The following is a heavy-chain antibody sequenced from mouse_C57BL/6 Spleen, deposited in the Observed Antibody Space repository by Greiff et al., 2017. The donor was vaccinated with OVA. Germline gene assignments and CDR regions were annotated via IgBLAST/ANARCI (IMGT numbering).Heavy chain of an antibody. CDR1: GFTFSDYY. D-gene: IGHD1-1*01. Sequence: EVKLVESEGGLVQPGSSMKLSCTASGFTFSDYYMAWVRQVPEKGLEWVANINYDGSSTYYLDSLKSRFIISRDNAKNILYLQMSSLKSEDTATYYCARYYYGSSYYCDYWGQGTTLTVSS. CDR3: ARYYYGSSYYCDY. V-gene: IGHV5-16*01. CDR2: INYDGSST. J-gene: IGHJ2*01.